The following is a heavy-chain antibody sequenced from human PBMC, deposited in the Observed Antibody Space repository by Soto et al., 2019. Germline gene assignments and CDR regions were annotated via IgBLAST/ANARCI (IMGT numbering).Heavy chain of an antibody. J-gene: IGHJ4*02. D-gene: IGHD2-2*01. V-gene: IGHV6-1*01. CDR3: ARDRYANGFFDY. Sequence: SQTLSLTCAISGDSVSSNSAAWNWIRQSPSRGLEWLGRTYYRSKWYSDYAVSLKSRVTINSDTSKNHFSLQLNSVTPEDTAVYFCARDRYANGFFDYWGQGILVTVSS. CDR2: TYYRSKWYS. CDR1: GDSVSSNSAA.